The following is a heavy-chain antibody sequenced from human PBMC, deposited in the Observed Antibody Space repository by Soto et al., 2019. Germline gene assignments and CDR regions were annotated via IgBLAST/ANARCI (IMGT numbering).Heavy chain of an antibody. CDR3: AKPIVGYDYNDAFDI. CDR1: GFTFSSYG. Sequence: GSLRLSCAASGFTFSSYGMHWVRQAPGKGLEWVAVISYDGSNKYYADSVKGRFTISRDNSKNTLYLQMNSLRAEDTAVYYCAKPIVGYDYNDAFDIWGQGTMVTVSS. J-gene: IGHJ3*02. V-gene: IGHV3-30*18. CDR2: ISYDGSNK. D-gene: IGHD5-12*01.